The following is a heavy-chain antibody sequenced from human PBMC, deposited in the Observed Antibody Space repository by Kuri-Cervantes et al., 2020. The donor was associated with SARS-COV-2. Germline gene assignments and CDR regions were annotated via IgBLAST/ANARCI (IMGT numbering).Heavy chain of an antibody. D-gene: IGHD6-19*01. CDR1: GYSFTNFW. CDR3: ARLRRDVAGYFDF. CDR2: IYPGDSDT. J-gene: IGHJ4*02. Sequence: KVSCKASGYSFTNFWIGWVRQMPGKGLEWMGIIYPGDSDTTYSPSFHGQVTISADKSINTAYLRWGSLKASDTAMYYCARLRRDVAGYFDFWGQGTLVTVSS. V-gene: IGHV5-51*01.